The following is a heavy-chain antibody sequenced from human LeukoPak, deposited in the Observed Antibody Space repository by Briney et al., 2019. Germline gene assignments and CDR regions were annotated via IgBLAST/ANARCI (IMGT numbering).Heavy chain of an antibody. CDR1: GGTFSSYA. Sequence: SVKVSCKASGGTFSSYAISWVRQAPGQGLEWMGGIIPIFGTANYAQKFQGRVTITADESTSTAYMELSSLRSEDTAVYYCAHYSSSWYPAGFDYWGQGTLVTVSS. CDR2: IIPIFGTA. D-gene: IGHD6-13*01. CDR3: AHYSSSWYPAGFDY. J-gene: IGHJ4*02. V-gene: IGHV1-69*13.